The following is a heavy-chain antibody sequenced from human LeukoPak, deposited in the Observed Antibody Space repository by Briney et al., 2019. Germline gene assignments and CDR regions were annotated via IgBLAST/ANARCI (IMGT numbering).Heavy chain of an antibody. Sequence: WVALISYDGLNKYYADSVKGRFTISRDNSKNTLYLQMNSLRAEGTAVYYCAKALSNAFDIWGQGTMVTVSS. J-gene: IGHJ3*02. CDR2: ISYDGLNK. V-gene: IGHV3-30*18. CDR3: AKALSNAFDI.